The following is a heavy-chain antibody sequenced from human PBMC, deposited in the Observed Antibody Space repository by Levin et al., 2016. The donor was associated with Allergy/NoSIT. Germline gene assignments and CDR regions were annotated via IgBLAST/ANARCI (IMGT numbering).Heavy chain of an antibody. CDR2: ISNDGGNT. CDR3: AKDMRLQLWLAEYYFDY. V-gene: IGHV3-30*18. Sequence: GESLKISCAASGFSFSSYGMHWVRQAPGKGLEWVAVISNDGGNTFYADPVKGRFTISRDNSKKTLYLQMNSLRAEDTAVYYCAKDMRLQLWLAEYYFDYWGQGTLVTVSS. CDR1: GFSFSSYG. J-gene: IGHJ4*02. D-gene: IGHD5-18*01.